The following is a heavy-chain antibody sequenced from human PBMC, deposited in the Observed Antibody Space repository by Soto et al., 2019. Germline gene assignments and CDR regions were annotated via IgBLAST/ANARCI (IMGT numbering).Heavy chain of an antibody. V-gene: IGHV3-23*01. Sequence: PGGSLRLSCAASGFTFHNYAMSWVRQAPGKGLEWVSSINGPGDDTYYADSVKGRFTISRDNSKNTLYLQMNSLRAEDTALYYCAKKEEYDHVWGKSTLDWGKGTRGTSPQ. CDR3: AKKEEYDHVWGKSTLD. D-gene: IGHD3-16*01. CDR2: INGPGDDT. J-gene: IGHJ4*03. CDR1: GFTFHNYA.